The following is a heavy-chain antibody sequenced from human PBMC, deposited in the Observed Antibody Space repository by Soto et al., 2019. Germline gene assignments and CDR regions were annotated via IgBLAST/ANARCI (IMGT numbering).Heavy chain of an antibody. CDR3: ARALGGSPEDY. Sequence: QVQLVQSGAEVKKPGASVEVSCKASGYTFTSYGITWVRQAPGQGLEWMGWISAYNGNTKYAQKLQGRVTMTTDTSTSTAYKKMRSLRSDDTAVYYCARALGGSPEDYWGQGTLVTVSS. D-gene: IGHD2-15*01. CDR1: GYTFTSYG. CDR2: ISAYNGNT. J-gene: IGHJ4*02. V-gene: IGHV1-18*01.